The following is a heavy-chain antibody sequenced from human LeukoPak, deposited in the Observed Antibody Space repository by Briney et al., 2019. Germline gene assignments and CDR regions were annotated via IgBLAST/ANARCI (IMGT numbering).Heavy chain of an antibody. J-gene: IGHJ5*02. V-gene: IGHV3-20*04. CDR2: INWNGGST. D-gene: IGHD2-2*02. Sequence: PGGSLRLSCAASGFTFDDYGMSWVRQAPGKGLEWVSGINWNGGSTGYADSVKGRFTISRDNAKNSLYLQMNSLRAEDTAVYYCARGGYCSSTSCYTYNWFDPWGQGTLVTVSS. CDR1: GFTFDDYG. CDR3: ARGGYCSSTSCYTYNWFDP.